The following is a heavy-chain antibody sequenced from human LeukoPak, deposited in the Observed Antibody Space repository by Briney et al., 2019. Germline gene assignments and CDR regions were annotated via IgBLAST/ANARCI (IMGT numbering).Heavy chain of an antibody. V-gene: IGHV4-59*01. CDR2: IYYSGST. CDR1: GGSISSYY. CDR3: ARELKNYDPFP. J-gene: IGHJ5*02. D-gene: IGHD1-7*01. Sequence: SETLSFTCTVSGGSISSYYWSWIRQPPGKGLEWIGYIYYSGSTNYNPSLKSRVTISVDTSKNQFSLKLSSVTAADTAVYYCARELKNYDPFPWGQGTLVTVSS.